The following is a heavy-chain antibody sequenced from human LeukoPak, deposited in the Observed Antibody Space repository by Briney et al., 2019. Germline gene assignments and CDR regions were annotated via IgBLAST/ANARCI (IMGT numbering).Heavy chain of an antibody. V-gene: IGHV4-34*01. CDR1: GGSFSGYY. J-gene: IGHJ4*02. D-gene: IGHD3-22*01. CDR3: ARGPGYDSSREDY. Sequence: SETLSLTCAVYGGSFSGYYWSWIRQPPGKGLEWIGEINHSGSTNYNPSLKSRVTISVDTSKNQFSLKLSSVTAADTAAYYCARGPGYDSSREDYWGQGTLVTVSS. CDR2: INHSGST.